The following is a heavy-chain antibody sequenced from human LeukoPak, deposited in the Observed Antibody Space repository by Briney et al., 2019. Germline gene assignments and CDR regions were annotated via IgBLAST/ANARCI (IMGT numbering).Heavy chain of an antibody. J-gene: IGHJ4*02. CDR1: GYTFTGYY. V-gene: IGHV1-2*02. CDR2: INPNSGGT. Sequence: ASVEVSCKASGYTFTGYYMHWVRQAPGQGLEWMGWINPNSGGTNYAQKFQGRVTMTRDTSISTAYMELSRLRSDDTAVYYCARDFRAVALADYWGQGTLVTVSS. CDR3: ARDFRAVALADY. D-gene: IGHD6-19*01.